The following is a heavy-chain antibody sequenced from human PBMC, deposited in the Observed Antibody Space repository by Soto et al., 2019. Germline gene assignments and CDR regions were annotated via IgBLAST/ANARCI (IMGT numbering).Heavy chain of an antibody. CDR3: ARVPGDWGDFMLGYNWFDP. CDR1: GGSISSGGYY. V-gene: IGHV4-31*03. J-gene: IGHJ5*02. Sequence: TLSLTCTVSGGSISSGGYYWSWIRQHPGKGLEWIGYIYYSGSTYYNPSLKSRVTISVGTSKNQFSLKLSSVTAADTAVYYCARVPGDWGDFMLGYNWFDPCGQGTLVTVSS. D-gene: IGHD3-10*02. CDR2: IYYSGST.